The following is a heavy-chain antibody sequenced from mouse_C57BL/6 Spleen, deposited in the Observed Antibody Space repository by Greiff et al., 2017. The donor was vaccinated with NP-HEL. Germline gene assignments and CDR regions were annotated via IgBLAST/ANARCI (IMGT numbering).Heavy chain of an antibody. V-gene: IGHV1-76*01. J-gene: IGHJ2*01. Sequence: VQLQQSGAELVRPGASVKLSCKASGYTFTDYYINWVKQRPGQGLEWIARIYPGSGNTYYNEKFKGKATLTAEKSSSTAYMQLSSLTSEDSAVYFCARSGGHYGSSYDYFDYWGQGTTLTVSS. D-gene: IGHD1-1*01. CDR3: ARSGGHYGSSYDYFDY. CDR1: GYTFTDYY. CDR2: IYPGSGNT.